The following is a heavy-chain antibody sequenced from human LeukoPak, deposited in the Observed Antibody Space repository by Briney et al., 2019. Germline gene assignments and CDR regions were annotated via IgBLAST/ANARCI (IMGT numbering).Heavy chain of an antibody. J-gene: IGHJ4*03. Sequence: GGSLTVPCAGSGFKFDDYGMNWVRQVPGKGLEWISEINWQSESTHYADSVRGRFTISRDNARNSMFLHMNSLRAEDTALYFCARDGTTIGGDYFLNWGQVLPVTFST. D-gene: IGHD2/OR15-2a*01. CDR1: GFKFDDYG. V-gene: IGHV3-20*04. CDR3: ARDGTTIGGDYFLN. CDR2: INWQSEST.